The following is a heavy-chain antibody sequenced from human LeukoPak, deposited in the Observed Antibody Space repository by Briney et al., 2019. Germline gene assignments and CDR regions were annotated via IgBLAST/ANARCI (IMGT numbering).Heavy chain of an antibody. J-gene: IGHJ4*02. CDR2: INPSGVV. CDR3: ATYCSVTNCHAGLDY. D-gene: IGHD2-2*01. Sequence: PSETLSLTCTVDGGSFGYFWSWIRQPPGKGLEWIGEINPSGVVHYNPSLKSRVSISIDTSKNQFSLNLNSVTAADTAIYYCATYCSVTNCHAGLDYWGQGTLVTVSS. V-gene: IGHV4-34*01. CDR1: GGSFGYF.